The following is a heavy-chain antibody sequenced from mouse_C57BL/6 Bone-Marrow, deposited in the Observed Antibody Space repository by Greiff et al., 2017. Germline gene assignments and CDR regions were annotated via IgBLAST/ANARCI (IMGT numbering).Heavy chain of an antibody. CDR2: ISSGSSTI. Sequence: DVKLVESGGGLVKPGGSLKLSCAASGFTFSDYGMHWVRQAPEKGLEWVAYISSGSSTIYYADTVKGRFTISRDNAKNTLCLQMTSLRSEDTAMYYCARQGLRAMDYWGQGTSVTVSS. D-gene: IGHD3-3*01. J-gene: IGHJ4*01. CDR3: ARQGLRAMDY. CDR1: GFTFSDYG. V-gene: IGHV5-17*01.